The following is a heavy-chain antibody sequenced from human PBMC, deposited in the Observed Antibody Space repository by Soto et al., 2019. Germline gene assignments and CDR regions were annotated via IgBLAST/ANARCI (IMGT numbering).Heavy chain of an antibody. CDR1: GYSFTSFW. D-gene: IGHD3-3*01. J-gene: IGHJ6*02. Sequence: GESLKISCKGSGYSFTSFWIGWVRQMPGKGLEWMGIIYPGDSNTRYSPSLQGQVTISVDKSISTAYLQWSSLKATDTAMYYCARHAYDFWSGHPNPRYYYGMDVWGQGTTVTVSS. CDR2: IYPGDSNT. CDR3: ARHAYDFWSGHPNPRYYYGMDV. V-gene: IGHV5-51*01.